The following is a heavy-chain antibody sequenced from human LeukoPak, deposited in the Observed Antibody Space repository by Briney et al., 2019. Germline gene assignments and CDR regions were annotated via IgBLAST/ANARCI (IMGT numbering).Heavy chain of an antibody. D-gene: IGHD3-16*01. CDR2: IDSRGTTI. V-gene: IGHV3-48*03. Sequence: GGSLRLSCAASGFTFRSFEMYWVRQAPGKGLQWVSYIDSRGTTIDYADSVKGRFTISRDNARNSLYLQMNSLRAEDTAVYFCASDVGAADLRRLDYWGQGTLVTVSS. CDR3: ASDVGAADLRRLDY. J-gene: IGHJ4*02. CDR1: GFTFRSFE.